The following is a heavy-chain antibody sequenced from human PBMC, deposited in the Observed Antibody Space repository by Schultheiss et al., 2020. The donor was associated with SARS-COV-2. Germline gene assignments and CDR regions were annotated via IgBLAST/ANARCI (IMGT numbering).Heavy chain of an antibody. Sequence: GGSLRLSCAASGFTFSDYYMSWIRQIPGKGLEWISYINGASSHTDYADSVKGRFTISRDNAKKSLYLEMNSLRAEDTAVYYCARYGIRTAPGNWFDPWGQGILVTVSS. CDR1: GFTFSDYY. D-gene: IGHD2-21*02. CDR3: ARYGIRTAPGNWFDP. J-gene: IGHJ5*02. V-gene: IGHV3-11*03. CDR2: INGASSHT.